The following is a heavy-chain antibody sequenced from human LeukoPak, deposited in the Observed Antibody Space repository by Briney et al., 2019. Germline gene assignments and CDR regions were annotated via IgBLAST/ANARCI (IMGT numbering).Heavy chain of an antibody. J-gene: IGHJ4*02. D-gene: IGHD3-22*01. CDR3: VRIEYYYDSSGSPGY. CDR2: IIPILGIA. Sequence: SVKVSCKASGGTFSSYAISWVRQAPGQGLEWMGRIIPILGIANYAQKFQGRVTITADKSTSTAYMELSSLRSEDTAVYYCVRIEYYYDSSGSPGYWGQGTLVTVSS. V-gene: IGHV1-69*04. CDR1: GGTFSSYA.